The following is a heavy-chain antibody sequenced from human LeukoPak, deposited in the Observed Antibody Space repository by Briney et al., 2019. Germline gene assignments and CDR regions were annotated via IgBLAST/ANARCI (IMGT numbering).Heavy chain of an antibody. CDR3: ARSYDTNFDY. J-gene: IGHJ4*02. Sequence: SETLSLTCTVSGGSIRSYYWSWIRQPPGKGLEWIGYIYVSGSTSYNPSLKSRVTISVDRSKNQFSLKLSSVAAADTAVYYCARSYDTNFDYWGQGTLVTVSS. CDR1: GGSIRSYY. CDR2: IYVSGST. V-gene: IGHV4-59*01. D-gene: IGHD3-3*01.